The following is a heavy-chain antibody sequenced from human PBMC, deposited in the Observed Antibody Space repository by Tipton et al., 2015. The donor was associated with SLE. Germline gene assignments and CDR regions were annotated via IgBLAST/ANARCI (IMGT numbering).Heavy chain of an antibody. CDR3: ARASDWDDAFDF. J-gene: IGHJ3*01. CDR2: ISHHGINK. CDR1: GFAFSTYP. V-gene: IGHV3-30*04. Sequence: SLRLSCAGSGFAFSTYPMHWVRQAPGKGLEWVAIISHHGINKYYTGSVKGRFIISRDNSKNTLYLQMNSLRSEDTAVYYCARASDWDDAFDFWGQGTLVTVSS. D-gene: IGHD6-19*01.